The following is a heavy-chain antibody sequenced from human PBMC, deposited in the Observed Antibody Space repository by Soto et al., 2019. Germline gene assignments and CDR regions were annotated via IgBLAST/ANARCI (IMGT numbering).Heavy chain of an antibody. CDR2: ISYDGSNK. Sequence: PGGSLRLSCAASGFTFRSYGMHWVRQAPGKGLEWVAVISYDGSNKFYADSVKGRFTISRDNSKNTLDLQMSSLRAEDTAVYYCAKGGSSSAKWLDPWGQGTRVTVSS. J-gene: IGHJ5*02. CDR1: GFTFRSYG. D-gene: IGHD6-6*01. V-gene: IGHV3-30*18. CDR3: AKGGSSSAKWLDP.